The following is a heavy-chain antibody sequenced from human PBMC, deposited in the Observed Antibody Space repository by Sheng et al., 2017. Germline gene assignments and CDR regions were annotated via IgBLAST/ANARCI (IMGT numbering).Heavy chain of an antibody. CDR3: ARGVPAARLDYYYYYMDV. CDR2: IIPILGIA. D-gene: IGHD2-2*01. J-gene: IGHJ6*03. Sequence: QVQLVQSGAEVKKPGSSVKVSCKASGGTFSSYAISWVRQAPGQGLEWMGGIIPILGIANYAQKFQGRVTITADKSTSTAYMELSSLRSEDTAVYYCARGVPAARLDYYYYYMDVWGKGTTVTVSS. CDR1: GGTFSSYA. V-gene: IGHV1-69*04.